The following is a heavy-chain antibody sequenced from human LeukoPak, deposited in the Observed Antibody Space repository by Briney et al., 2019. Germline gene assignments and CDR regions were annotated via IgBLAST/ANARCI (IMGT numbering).Heavy chain of an antibody. V-gene: IGHV3-30*02. J-gene: IGHJ4*02. Sequence: GSLRLSCAASGFTFSNYDMHWVRQAPGKGLEWVASIRYDGSNKYYADSVKGQFTISRDNSKNTLYLQMNSLRAEDTAVYYCAKDLGDFTYYYGSGTYYSASDYWGQGTLVTVSS. CDR3: AKDLGDFTYYYGSGTYYSASDY. D-gene: IGHD3-10*01. CDR2: IRYDGSNK. CDR1: GFTFSNYD.